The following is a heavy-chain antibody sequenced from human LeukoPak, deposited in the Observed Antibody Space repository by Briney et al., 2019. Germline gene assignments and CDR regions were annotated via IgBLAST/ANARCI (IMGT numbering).Heavy chain of an antibody. J-gene: IGHJ4*02. D-gene: IGHD5-18*01. V-gene: IGHV4-61*01. CDR2: KYYSGST. CDR3: ARGRSYGFDFDS. Sequence: SETLSLTCDVSGISINTCCYYWTWIRQPPGKGLEWIGYKYYSGSTRYNSSLRSRLTISLDTSKNQFSLRLTSVTAADTAVYYCARGRSYGFDFDSWGPGTLVIVSS. CDR1: GISINTCCYY.